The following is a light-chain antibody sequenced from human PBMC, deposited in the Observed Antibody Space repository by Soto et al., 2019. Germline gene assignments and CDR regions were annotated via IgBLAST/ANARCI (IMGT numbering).Light chain of an antibody. Sequence: SYVVTQPPSVSVAPGQTARITCGGNNVGTKSVHWYQQKPGQAPVLVVYDDSDRPSGIPERFSGSNSGNTAILTISRVEAGDEADYYCQVWDGSADDAIFGGGTKLTVL. CDR3: QVWDGSADDAI. CDR1: NVGTKS. V-gene: IGLV3-21*02. J-gene: IGLJ2*01. CDR2: DDS.